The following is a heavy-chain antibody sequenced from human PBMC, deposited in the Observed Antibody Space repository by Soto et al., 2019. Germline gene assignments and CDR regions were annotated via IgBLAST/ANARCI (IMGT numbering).Heavy chain of an antibody. J-gene: IGHJ4*02. CDR2: IYPSVSS. D-gene: IGHD1-1*01. CDR3: ARETVGTTFFDN. V-gene: IGHV4-38-2*02. Sequence: SETLSLTCSVSGFAISRGYYWSWVRQPPGKGLEWIGSIYPSVSSYHNPSLATRLRLSIDTSKNQFTLNLTSVTAADTALYFCARETVGTTFFDNWGQGIQVTVSS. CDR1: GFAISRGYY.